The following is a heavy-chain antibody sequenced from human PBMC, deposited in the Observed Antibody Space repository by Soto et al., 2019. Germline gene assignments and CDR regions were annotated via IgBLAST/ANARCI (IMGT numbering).Heavy chain of an antibody. D-gene: IGHD4-17*01. V-gene: IGHV3-48*02. CDR3: ASGKDYAEGGY. Sequence: EVQLVESGGGLVQPGGSLRLSCAASGFTFSSYSMNWVRQAPGKGLEWVSYISSSSSTIYYADSVKGRFTISRDNAKNSLYLQMSRRRDEDAVVYYGASGKDYAEGGYWGQGTLVTVSS. J-gene: IGHJ4*02. CDR2: ISSSSSTI. CDR1: GFTFSSYS.